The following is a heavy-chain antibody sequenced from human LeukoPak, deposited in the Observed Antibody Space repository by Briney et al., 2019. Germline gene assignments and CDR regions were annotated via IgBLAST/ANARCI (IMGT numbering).Heavy chain of an antibody. J-gene: IGHJ6*02. CDR1: GYTFTGYY. CDR2: INPNSGGT. Sequence: ASVKVSCKASGYTFTGYYMHWVRPAPGQGLEWMGWINPNSGGTNYAQKFQGRVTMTRDTSISTAYMELSRLRSDDTAVYYCAKTSYCSGGSCYRAEYGMDVWGQGTTVTVSS. V-gene: IGHV1-2*02. CDR3: AKTSYCSGGSCYRAEYGMDV. D-gene: IGHD2-15*01.